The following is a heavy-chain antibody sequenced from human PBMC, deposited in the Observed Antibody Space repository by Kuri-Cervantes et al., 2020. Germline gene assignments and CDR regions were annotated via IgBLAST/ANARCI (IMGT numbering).Heavy chain of an antibody. V-gene: IGHV1-8*01. CDR1: GYTFTSYD. J-gene: IGHJ6*02. D-gene: IGHD3-3*01. Sequence: ASVKVSCKASGYTFTSYDINWVRQATGQGLEWMGWMNPNSGNTGYAQKFQGRVTMTRNTSISTAYMELSSLRSEDTAVYYCARPTPVHWYYDFWSGFDGMDVWGQETTVTVSS. CDR2: MNPNSGNT. CDR3: ARPTPVHWYYDFWSGFDGMDV.